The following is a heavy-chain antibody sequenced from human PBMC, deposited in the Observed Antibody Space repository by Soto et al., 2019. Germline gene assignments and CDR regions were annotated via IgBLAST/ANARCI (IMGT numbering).Heavy chain of an antibody. Sequence: QVQLQESGPGLAKPSQTLSLTCTVSGGSISSGGYYWNWIRQHPGKGQEWIGYIYNSGSTDYNPSLKSRVTISVDTSKNQFSLKLSSVTAADTAVYYCARELRAWPPGRLDYWGQGALVTVSS. V-gene: IGHV4-31*03. J-gene: IGHJ4*02. D-gene: IGHD6-6*01. CDR1: GGSISSGGYY. CDR3: ARELRAWPPGRLDY. CDR2: IYNSGST.